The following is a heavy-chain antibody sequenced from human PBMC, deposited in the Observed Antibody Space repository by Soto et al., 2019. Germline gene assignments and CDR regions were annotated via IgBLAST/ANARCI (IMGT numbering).Heavy chain of an antibody. CDR3: ARYYFWSGYTPY. J-gene: IGHJ4*02. CDR1: RFTITRYW. CDR2: IKQDGSEK. Sequence: PGGALRLTGAASRFTITRYWMTLVRQAPGKGLEWVANIKQDGSEKYYVDSVKGRFTISRDNAKNSLYLQMDSLRAEATAMYYCARYYFWSGYTPYWGQGTLVTVSS. V-gene: IGHV3-7*01. D-gene: IGHD3-3*01.